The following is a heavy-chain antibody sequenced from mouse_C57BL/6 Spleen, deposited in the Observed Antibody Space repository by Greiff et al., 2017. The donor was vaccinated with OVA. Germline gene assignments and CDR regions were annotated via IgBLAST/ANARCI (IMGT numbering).Heavy chain of an antibody. J-gene: IGHJ2*01. CDR3: ARGHGSSPYYFDY. Sequence: QVQLKESGAELARPGASVKMSCKASGYTFTSYTMHWVKQRPGQGLEWIGYINPSSGYTKYNQKFKDKATLTADKSSSTAYMQLSSLTSEDSAVYYCARGHGSSPYYFDYWGQGTTLTVSS. CDR1: GYTFTSYT. V-gene: IGHV1-4*01. CDR2: INPSSGYT. D-gene: IGHD1-1*01.